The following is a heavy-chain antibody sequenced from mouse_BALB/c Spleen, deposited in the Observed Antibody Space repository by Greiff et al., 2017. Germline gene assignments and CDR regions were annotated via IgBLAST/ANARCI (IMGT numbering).Heavy chain of an antibody. CDR3: ARREDYDFLLAH. CDR2: IYWDDDK. J-gene: IGHJ3*01. D-gene: IGHD2-4*01. Sequence: QVQLKESGPGILQPSQTLSLTCSFSGFSLSTSGMGVSWIRQPSGKGLEWLAHIYWDDDKRYNPSLKSRLTISKDTSRNQVFLKITSVDTADTATYYCARREDYDFLLAHWGQGTLVTVSA. CDR1: GFSLSTSGMG. V-gene: IGHV8-12*01.